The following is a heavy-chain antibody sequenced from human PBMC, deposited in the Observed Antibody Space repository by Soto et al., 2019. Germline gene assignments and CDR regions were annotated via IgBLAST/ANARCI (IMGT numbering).Heavy chain of an antibody. V-gene: IGHV1-2*02. Sequence: ASVKVSCKASGYTFTDYHIHWVRQAPGQGIEFMGWINANNGGAGSAQQFQGRVTVTRDTSITTVYMELSNLGSDDTAVYYCAREGGSETLQPSYNWFDTWGQGTLVTVSS. CDR1: GYTFTDYH. J-gene: IGHJ5*02. CDR2: INANNGGA. D-gene: IGHD6-25*01. CDR3: AREGGSETLQPSYNWFDT.